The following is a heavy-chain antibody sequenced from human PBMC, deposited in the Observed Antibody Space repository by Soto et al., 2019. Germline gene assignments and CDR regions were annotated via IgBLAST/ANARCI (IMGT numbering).Heavy chain of an antibody. D-gene: IGHD3-16*01. CDR3: AKAVDPGNMITFSGVEIPNIDY. V-gene: IGHV3-30*18. Sequence: QVQLVESGGGVVQSGRSLRLSCVVSGFTFSSYGMHWVRQAPGKGLEWVGAISFDESKKYYADSVKGRFTIARDNSENTLNLQMNSMRTEDTAVYYCAKAVDPGNMITFSGVEIPNIDYWGQGTLVTVSS. CDR1: GFTFSSYG. J-gene: IGHJ4*02. CDR2: ISFDESKK.